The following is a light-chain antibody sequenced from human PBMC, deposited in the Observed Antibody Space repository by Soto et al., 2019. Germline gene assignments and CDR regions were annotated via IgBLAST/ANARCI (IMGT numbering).Light chain of an antibody. J-gene: IGKJ1*01. V-gene: IGKV1-39*01. CDR1: QSISSY. Sequence: DIQMTPSPSSLSASVGDRVTITCRASQSISSYLNWYQQKPGKAPKLLIYAASSLQSGVPSRFSGSGSGTEFTLTISSLQPEDYATYYCQLYSVYSSWTFGQGTKVDIK. CDR2: AAS. CDR3: QLYSVYSSWT.